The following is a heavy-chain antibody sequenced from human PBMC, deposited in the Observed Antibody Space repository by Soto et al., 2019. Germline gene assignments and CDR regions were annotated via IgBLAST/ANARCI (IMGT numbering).Heavy chain of an antibody. D-gene: IGHD2-15*01. CDR2: MNPSSGNT. CDR1: GYTFTSYD. Sequence: ASVKVSCKASGYTFTSYDINWVRQATGQGLEWMGWMNPSSGNTGYAQKFQGRVTMTRNTSISTAYMELSSLRSEDTAVYYCARAAPYCSGGSCYGLFDYWGQGTLVTVSS. J-gene: IGHJ4*02. V-gene: IGHV1-8*01. CDR3: ARAAPYCSGGSCYGLFDY.